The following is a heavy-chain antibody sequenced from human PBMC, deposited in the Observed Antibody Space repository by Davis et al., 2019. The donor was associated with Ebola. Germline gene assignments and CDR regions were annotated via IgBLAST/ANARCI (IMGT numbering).Heavy chain of an antibody. Sequence: ASVKVSCKASAYTFTDYNIHWMRQAPGQGLEWLGRVILKSGATNYAQKFQGRVTMTRDTSISTVYMELSSPRYDDTAVYYCARNHYGSGSSLDYWGQGTLVTVSS. D-gene: IGHD3-10*01. V-gene: IGHV1-2*06. CDR2: VILKSGAT. CDR1: AYTFTDYN. J-gene: IGHJ4*01. CDR3: ARNHYGSGSSLDY.